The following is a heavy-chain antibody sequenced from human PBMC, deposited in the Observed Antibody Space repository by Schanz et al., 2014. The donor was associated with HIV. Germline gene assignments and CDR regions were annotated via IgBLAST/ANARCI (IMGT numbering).Heavy chain of an antibody. V-gene: IGHV4-34*01. D-gene: IGHD6-13*01. CDR2: INHGGYT. J-gene: IGHJ6*02. CDR3: ARGPFPGYSTSEFYYYSGLDV. Sequence: VQLVESGGGLVQPGGSLRLSCAASGFTFSSYSMNWIRQPPGKGLEWIGEINHGGYTNYNPSLKRRVSISVDTSKNQFPRRRPSVTAADTAVYYCARGPFPGYSTSEFYYYSGLDVWGLGTPVTVSS. CDR1: GFTFSSYS.